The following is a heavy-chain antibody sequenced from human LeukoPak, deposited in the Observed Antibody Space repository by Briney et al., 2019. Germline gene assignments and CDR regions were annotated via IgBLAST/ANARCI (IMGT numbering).Heavy chain of an antibody. V-gene: IGHV4-59*12. CDR3: ARNPVDYIQFFDY. D-gene: IGHD4-11*01. Sequence: SETLSLTCTVSGGSISSYYWSWIRQPAGKGLEWIGEIYHSGSTNYNPSLKSRVTISVDKSKNQFSLKLSSVTAADTAVYYCARNPVDYIQFFDYWGQGTLVTVSS. CDR1: GGSISSYY. J-gene: IGHJ4*02. CDR2: IYHSGST.